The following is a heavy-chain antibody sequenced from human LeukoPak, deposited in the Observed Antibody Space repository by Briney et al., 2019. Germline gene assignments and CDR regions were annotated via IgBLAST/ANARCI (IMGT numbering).Heavy chain of an antibody. D-gene: IGHD6-13*01. V-gene: IGHV3-64*01. Sequence: GGSLRLSCEASGFTFSSYAMHWVRQAPGKGLEYVSAISINGGTTYYANSVKGRFTISRDNSKNTLYLQMGSLRAEDMAVYYCAKGYSSSWYWYFDLWGRGTLVTVSS. CDR3: AKGYSSSWYWYFDL. J-gene: IGHJ2*01. CDR1: GFTFSSYA. CDR2: ISINGGTT.